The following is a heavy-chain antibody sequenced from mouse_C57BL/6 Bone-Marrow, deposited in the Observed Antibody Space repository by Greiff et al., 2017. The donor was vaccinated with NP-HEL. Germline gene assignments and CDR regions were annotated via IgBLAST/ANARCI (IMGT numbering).Heavy chain of an antibody. CDR3: ARGYYGYAMDY. J-gene: IGHJ4*01. V-gene: IGHV1-76*01. Sequence: QVQLQQSGAELVRPGASVKLSCKASGYTFTDYYINWVKQRPGQGLEWIARIYPGSGNTSYNEKFKGKATLTAEKSSSTAYMQLSSLTSEDSAVYFCARGYYGYAMDYWGQGTSVTVSS. CDR1: GYTFTDYY. D-gene: IGHD1-1*02. CDR2: IYPGSGNT.